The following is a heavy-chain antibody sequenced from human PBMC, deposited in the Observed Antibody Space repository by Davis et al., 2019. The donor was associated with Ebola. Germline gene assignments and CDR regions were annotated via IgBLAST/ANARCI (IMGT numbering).Heavy chain of an antibody. CDR1: GFTFSDYY. CDR2: ISSSSSYI. V-gene: IGHV3-11*06. J-gene: IGHJ4*02. CDR3: AIPDCSGANCYSVYIKN. D-gene: IGHD2-15*01. Sequence: GESLKISCAASGFTFSDYYMSWIRQAPGKGLEWVSSISSSSSYIYYADSVKGRFTISRDNAKNSLYLQMNSLRAEDTAVYYCAIPDCSGANCYSVYIKNWGQGTLVTVSS.